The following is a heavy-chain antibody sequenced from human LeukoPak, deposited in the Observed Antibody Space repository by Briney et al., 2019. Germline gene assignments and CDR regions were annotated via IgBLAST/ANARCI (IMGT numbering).Heavy chain of an antibody. D-gene: IGHD3-10*01. CDR3: AKSLRFGEDYYYYYYGMDV. Sequence: HTGGSLRLSCAASGFTFSSYAMSWVRQAPGKGLEWVSAISGSGGSTYYADSVKGRFSIARDNSKNTPYLQMNSLRAEDTAVYYCAKSLRFGEDYYYYYYGMDVWGQGTTVTVSS. CDR2: ISGSGGST. V-gene: IGHV3-23*01. J-gene: IGHJ6*02. CDR1: GFTFSSYA.